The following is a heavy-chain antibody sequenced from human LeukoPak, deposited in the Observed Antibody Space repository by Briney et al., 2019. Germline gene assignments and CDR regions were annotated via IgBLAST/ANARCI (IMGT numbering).Heavy chain of an antibody. CDR2: IYHSGST. CDR1: GGSISRGGYS. D-gene: IGHD3-10*01. Sequence: PSQTLSLTCAVSGGSISRGGYSWSWIRQPPGKGLEWIGYIYHSGSTYYNPSLKSRVTISVDRSKNQCSLKLSSVTAADTAVYYCARSDYGSGSNYFDYWGQGTLVTVSS. V-gene: IGHV4-30-2*01. J-gene: IGHJ4*02. CDR3: ARSDYGSGSNYFDY.